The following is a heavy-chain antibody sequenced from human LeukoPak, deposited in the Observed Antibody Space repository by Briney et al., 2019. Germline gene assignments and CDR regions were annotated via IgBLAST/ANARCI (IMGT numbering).Heavy chain of an antibody. V-gene: IGHV3-48*03. CDR3: ARDIAAQAYYYFGMDV. CDR1: GFTFRSYE. CDR2: ISSSGSTI. J-gene: IGHJ6*02. D-gene: IGHD2-15*01. Sequence: GGTLRLSCAASGFTFRSYEMNCVRHAPGKGLERGSYISSSGSTIYYADSVRGRFTISRANAKTSLYLHMDSLRAEAPPFYYCARDIAAQAYYYFGMDVWGQGTTVT.